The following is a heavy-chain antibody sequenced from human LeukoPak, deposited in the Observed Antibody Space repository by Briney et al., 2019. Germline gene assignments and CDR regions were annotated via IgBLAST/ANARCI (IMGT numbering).Heavy chain of an antibody. J-gene: IGHJ5*02. CDR2: ISGSGGST. CDR3: AKGGYCSSTSCYHSWFDP. Sequence: GGSLRPSCAASGFTFSSYAMSWVRQAPGKGLEWVSAISGSGGSTYYADSVKGRFTISRNNSKNTLYLQMNSLRAEDTAVYYCAKGGYCSSTSCYHSWFDPWGQGTLVTVSS. V-gene: IGHV3-23*01. D-gene: IGHD2-2*01. CDR1: GFTFSSYA.